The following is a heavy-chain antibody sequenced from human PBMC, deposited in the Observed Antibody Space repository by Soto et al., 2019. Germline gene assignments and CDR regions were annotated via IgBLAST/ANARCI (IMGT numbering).Heavy chain of an antibody. J-gene: IGHJ3*02. CDR3: ARVRPPGTMIDAFDI. Sequence: GASVKVSCKASGGTFSSYAISWVRQAPGQGLEWMGGIIPIFGTANYAQKFQGRVTITADESTSTAYMELSSLRSEDTAVYYCARVRPPGTMIDAFDIWGQGTMVTVSS. CDR2: IIPIFGTA. V-gene: IGHV1-69*13. CDR1: GGTFSSYA. D-gene: IGHD3-22*01.